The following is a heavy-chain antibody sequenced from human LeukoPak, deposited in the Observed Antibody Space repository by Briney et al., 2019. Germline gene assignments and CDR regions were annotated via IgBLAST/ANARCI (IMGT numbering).Heavy chain of an antibody. J-gene: IGHJ4*02. V-gene: IGHV1-18*01. CDR1: GYTFTSSG. CDR3: ARDQVTGGYYGSGSYSFDC. CDR2: ISAYNSNT. Sequence: ASVKVSCKASGYTFTSSGISWVRQAPGQGLEWMGWISAYNSNTNYAQKLQGRVTMTTDTSTSTAYMELRSLRSDDTAVYYCARDQVTGGYYGSGSYSFDCWGQGTLVTVSS. D-gene: IGHD3-10*01.